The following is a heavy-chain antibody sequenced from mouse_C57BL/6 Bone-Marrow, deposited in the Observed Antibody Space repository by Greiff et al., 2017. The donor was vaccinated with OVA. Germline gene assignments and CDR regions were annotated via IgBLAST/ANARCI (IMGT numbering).Heavy chain of an antibody. Sequence: QVQLQQPGAELVRPGSSVKLSCKASGYTFTSYWMHWVKQRPIQGLEWIGNIDPSDSETHYNQKFKDKATLTVDKSSSAAYMQLSSLTSEDSAVYYCARGSGYGYDFDYWGQGTTLTVSS. CDR3: ARGSGYGYDFDY. CDR2: IDPSDSET. V-gene: IGHV1-52*01. J-gene: IGHJ2*01. D-gene: IGHD2-14*01. CDR1: GYTFTSYW.